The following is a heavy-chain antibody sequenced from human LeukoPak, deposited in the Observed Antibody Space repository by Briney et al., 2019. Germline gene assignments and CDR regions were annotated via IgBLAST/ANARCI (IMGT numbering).Heavy chain of an antibody. Sequence: GGSLRLSCAASGFTFSDYGMHWVRQAPGQGLEWVAVISYDGGIEYYVDSVKGRFTISRDSSENTLYLQLNSLRPEDTAVYYCAKDSRVYTSSSPGDYFDFWGQGTLVTVSS. D-gene: IGHD6-6*01. CDR2: ISYDGGIE. CDR1: GFTFSDYG. V-gene: IGHV3-30*18. CDR3: AKDSRVYTSSSPGDYFDF. J-gene: IGHJ4*02.